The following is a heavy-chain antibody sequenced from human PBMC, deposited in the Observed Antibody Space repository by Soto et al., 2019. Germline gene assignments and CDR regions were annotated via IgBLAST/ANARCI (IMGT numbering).Heavy chain of an antibody. J-gene: IGHJ4*02. CDR2: IYAADSES. Sequence: GEALKISCKGSGYRFTSYWIAWVRKKPGKGLEWMGTIYAADSESKYSPSFQGQVSFSADKSNKTAHLHWSSLKASDTATYFCSRFVSYYDFIHGSHDYLDFCRQGPPVTVSS. CDR1: GYRFTSYW. V-gene: IGHV5-51*01. CDR3: SRFVSYYDFIHGSHDYLDF. D-gene: IGHD3-3*01.